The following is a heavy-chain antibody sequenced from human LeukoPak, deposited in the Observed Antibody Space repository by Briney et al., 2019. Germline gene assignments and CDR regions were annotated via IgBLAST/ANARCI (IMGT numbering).Heavy chain of an antibody. D-gene: IGHD2-2*02. CDR2: INRNSGGT. CDR3: ARVCSSTSCYTIHDAFDI. Sequence: ASVKVSCKASGYTFTGYYMHWVRQAPGQGLEWMGWINRNSGGTNYAQKFQGRVTMTRGTSISTAYMELSRLRSDDTAVYYCARVCSSTSCYTIHDAFDIWGQGTMVTVSS. CDR1: GYTFTGYY. V-gene: IGHV1-2*02. J-gene: IGHJ3*02.